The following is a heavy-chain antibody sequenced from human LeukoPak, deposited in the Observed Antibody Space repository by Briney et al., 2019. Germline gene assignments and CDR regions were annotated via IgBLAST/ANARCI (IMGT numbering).Heavy chain of an antibody. V-gene: IGHV4-34*01. Sequence: SETLSLTCAVYGGSFSGYYWSWIRQPPGKGLEWIGEINHSGSTNYNPSLKSRVTISVDTSKNQFSLKLSSVTAADTAVYYCARDYGGTGYFDYWGQGTLVTVSS. D-gene: IGHD3/OR15-3a*01. CDR3: ARDYGGTGYFDY. J-gene: IGHJ4*02. CDR2: INHSGST. CDR1: GGSFSGYY.